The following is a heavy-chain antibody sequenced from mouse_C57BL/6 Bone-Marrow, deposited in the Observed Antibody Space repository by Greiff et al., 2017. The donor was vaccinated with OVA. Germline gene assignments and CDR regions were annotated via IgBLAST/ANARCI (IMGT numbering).Heavy chain of an antibody. CDR1: GYTFTSYW. V-gene: IGHV1-64*01. Sequence: QVQLQQPGAELVKPGASVKLSCKASGYTFTSYWMHWVKQRPGQGLEWIGMIHPNSGSTNYNEKFQSKATLTVDTSSSTAYMQLSSLTSEDSAVYYCARNDYDRDAMDYWGQGTSVTVSS. J-gene: IGHJ4*01. CDR3: ARNDYDRDAMDY. D-gene: IGHD2-4*01. CDR2: IHPNSGST.